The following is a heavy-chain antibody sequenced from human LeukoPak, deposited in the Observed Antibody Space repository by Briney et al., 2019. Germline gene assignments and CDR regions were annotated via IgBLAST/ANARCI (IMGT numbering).Heavy chain of an antibody. V-gene: IGHV3-48*03. CDR3: ARVELYSIAAAAPFDY. J-gene: IGHJ4*02. Sequence: PGGSLRLSCAASGFTFSSHEMNWVRQAPGKGLEWVSYISSSGSTIYYADSVKGRFTISRDNAKNSLYLQMNSLRAEDTAVYYCARVELYSIAAAAPFDYWGQGTLVTVSS. CDR2: ISSSGSTI. D-gene: IGHD6-13*01. CDR1: GFTFSSHE.